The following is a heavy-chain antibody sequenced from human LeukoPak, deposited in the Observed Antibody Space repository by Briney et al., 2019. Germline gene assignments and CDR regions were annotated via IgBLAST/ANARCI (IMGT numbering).Heavy chain of an antibody. CDR3: ARRGSINLYYYYYYMDV. Sequence: ASVKVSCKASGYTFTGYYMHWVRQAPGQGLEWMGWINPNSGGTSYAQKFQGRVTMTRDTSISTAYMELSRLRSDDTAVYYCARRGSINLYYYYYYMDVWGKGTTVTVSS. J-gene: IGHJ6*03. D-gene: IGHD3-3*02. CDR1: GYTFTGYY. CDR2: INPNSGGT. V-gene: IGHV1-2*02.